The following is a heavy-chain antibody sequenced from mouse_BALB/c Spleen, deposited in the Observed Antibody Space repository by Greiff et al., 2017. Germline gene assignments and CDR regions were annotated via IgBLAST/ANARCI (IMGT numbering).Heavy chain of an antibody. CDR2: IWSGGST. J-gene: IGHJ2*01. D-gene: IGHD2-1*01. Sequence: VQGVESGPGLVQPSQSLSITCTVSGFSLTSYGVHWVRQSPGKGLEWLGVIWSGGSTDYNAAFISRLSISKDNSKSQVFFKMNSLQADDTAIYYCARNWGYGNYTSYFDYWGQGTTLTVSS. V-gene: IGHV2-4-1*01. CDR1: GFSLTSYG. CDR3: ARNWGYGNYTSYFDY.